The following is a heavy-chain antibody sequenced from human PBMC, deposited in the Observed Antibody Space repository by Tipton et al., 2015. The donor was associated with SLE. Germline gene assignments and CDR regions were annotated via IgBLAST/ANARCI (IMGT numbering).Heavy chain of an antibody. CDR1: GGSISSSSYY. Sequence: TLSLTCTVSGGSISSSSYYWSWIRQPPGKGLEWIGYIYYSGSTNYNPSLKSRVTISVDTSKNQFSLKLSSVTAADTAVYYCARAMEGAFDIWGQGTMVTVSS. CDR3: ARAMEGAFDI. CDR2: IYYSGST. V-gene: IGHV4-61*05. D-gene: IGHD5-18*01. J-gene: IGHJ3*02.